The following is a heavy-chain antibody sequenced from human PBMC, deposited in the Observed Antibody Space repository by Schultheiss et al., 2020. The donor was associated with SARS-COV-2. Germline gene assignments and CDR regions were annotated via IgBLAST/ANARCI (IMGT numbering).Heavy chain of an antibody. J-gene: IGHJ3*01. CDR3: ATNTFITGTTSFSSGL. Sequence: GGSLRLSCRVNDFGVDNYGMSWVRQAPGKGLEWVANIKQDGSNKYYADSVKGRFTISRDNSKNTLSLQMNSLRAEDTAVYYCATNTFITGTTSFSSGLWGQGTMVTVSS. V-gene: IGHV3-7*02. CDR1: DFGVDNYG. CDR2: IKQDGSNK. D-gene: IGHD1-20*01.